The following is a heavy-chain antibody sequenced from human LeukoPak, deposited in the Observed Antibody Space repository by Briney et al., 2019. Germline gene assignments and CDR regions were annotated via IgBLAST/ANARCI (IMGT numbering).Heavy chain of an antibody. J-gene: IGHJ4*02. CDR3: ATSRGSWPDYFDY. Sequence: GGTLRLSCAASGFTFNTYGMSWVRQAPGKGLDWVSYISTSGSTIYYADSVKGRFTISRDNAKNSLYLQMNSLRAEDTAVYYCATSRGSWPDYFDYWGQGTLVTVSS. D-gene: IGHD6-13*01. CDR2: ISTSGSTI. CDR1: GFTFNTYG. V-gene: IGHV3-48*04.